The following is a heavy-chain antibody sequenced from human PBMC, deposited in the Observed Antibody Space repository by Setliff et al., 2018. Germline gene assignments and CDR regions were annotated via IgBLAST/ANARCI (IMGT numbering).Heavy chain of an antibody. CDR2: IYYSGST. CDR1: GGPISSHY. CDR3: ARLWISYESNTYFYPKYFDF. J-gene: IGHJ4*02. V-gene: IGHV4-59*11. Sequence: SETLSLTCTVSGGPISSHYWSWIRQPPGKGLEWIGSIYYSGSTNYNPSLKSRVTISVDTSKNQFSLKLSSVTAADTAVYYCARLWISYESNTYFYPKYFDFWGQGTLVTVSS. D-gene: IGHD3-22*01.